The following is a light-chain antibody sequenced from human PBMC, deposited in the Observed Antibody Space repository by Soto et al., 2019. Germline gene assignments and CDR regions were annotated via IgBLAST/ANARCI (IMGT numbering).Light chain of an antibody. Sequence: EIVMTQSPATLSVSPGERATLSCRASQSVFSNLAWYQQKPGQAPRLLIYGASTRGTSIPARFSGNGSGTEFPPTISSLQSEDFAVYYCQHYNNWPFTFGPGTKVDIK. V-gene: IGKV3-15*01. CDR1: QSVFSN. CDR2: GAS. CDR3: QHYNNWPFT. J-gene: IGKJ3*01.